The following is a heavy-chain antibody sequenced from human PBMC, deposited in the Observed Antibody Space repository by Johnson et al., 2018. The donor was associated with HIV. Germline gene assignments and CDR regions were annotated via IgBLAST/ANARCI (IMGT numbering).Heavy chain of an antibody. CDR3: ARPGTTLRKDAFDI. J-gene: IGHJ3*02. CDR2: IKQDGSEK. D-gene: IGHD1-7*01. CDR1: GFTFSDYA. V-gene: IGHV3-7*01. Sequence: EVQLMESGGGVVQPGTSLRLSCAASGFTFSDYAMHWVRQAPGKGLEWVANIKQDGSEKYYVDSVKGRFTISRDNAKNSLFLQMNSLRAEDTAVYYCARPGTTLRKDAFDIWGQGTMVTVSS.